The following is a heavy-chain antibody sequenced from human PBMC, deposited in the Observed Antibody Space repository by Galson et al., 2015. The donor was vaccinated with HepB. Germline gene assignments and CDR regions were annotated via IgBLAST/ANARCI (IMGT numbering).Heavy chain of an antibody. CDR1: GFTFSSFG. Sequence: LRLSCAASGFTFSSFGLHWVRQAPGKGLDWVAVISHNGNYKYYADSVKGRFTISRDNSKTTVYLQMNSLRAEDTAVYYCAKDPSRLLEAGRLDSWGQGTLVTVSS. CDR3: AKDPSRLLEAGRLDS. CDR2: ISHNGNYK. J-gene: IGHJ4*02. V-gene: IGHV3-30*18. D-gene: IGHD6-19*01.